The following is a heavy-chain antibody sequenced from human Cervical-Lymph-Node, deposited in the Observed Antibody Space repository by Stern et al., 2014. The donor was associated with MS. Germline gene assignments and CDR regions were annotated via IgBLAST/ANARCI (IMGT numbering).Heavy chain of an antibody. CDR1: GFTLSSYG. CDR3: ARGHIPYAYNYLFDY. CDR2: AWYDGSTA. V-gene: IGHV3-33*01. D-gene: IGHD5-24*01. J-gene: IGHJ4*02. Sequence: QVQLEESGGGVVQPGTSLRLSCAASGFTLSSYGMHWVRQAPRTGLELVALAWYDGSTAYYTNPVKGRLTISRDNSKNTLALPMNSLTAEDTAVYYCARGHIPYAYNYLFDYWGQGTLVTVSS.